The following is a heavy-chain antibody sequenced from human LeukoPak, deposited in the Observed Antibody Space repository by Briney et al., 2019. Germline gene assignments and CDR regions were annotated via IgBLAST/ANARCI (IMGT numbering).Heavy chain of an antibody. J-gene: IGHJ4*02. V-gene: IGHV4-4*07. CDR1: GGSISSYY. Sequence: PSETLSLTCTVSGGSISSYYWSWVRQPAGKGLEWIGRIYASGNTNYNPSLKGRVTMTVDTSKNQFSLKLSSVAAADTAVYYCARDLGGSSSWPVFDYWGQGTLVTVSS. CDR3: ARDLGGSSSWPVFDY. CDR2: IYASGNT. D-gene: IGHD6-6*01.